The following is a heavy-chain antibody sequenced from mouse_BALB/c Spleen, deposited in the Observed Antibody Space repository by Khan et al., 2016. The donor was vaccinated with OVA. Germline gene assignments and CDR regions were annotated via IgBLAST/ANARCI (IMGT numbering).Heavy chain of an antibody. D-gene: IGHD2-14*01. CDR1: GYTFTTAG. CDR2: INTHSGVP. J-gene: IGHJ4*01. V-gene: IGHV9-4*02. CDR3: ARGGAAYYRNDGGAMEY. Sequence: QIQLVQSGPELKKPGETVRISCKASGYTFTTAGIQWVQKMPGKGLKWIGWINTHSGVPKYAEDFKGRFAFSLEISVNTAYLQITNFKNEGMATYFCARGGAAYYRNDGGAMEYWGQGTSVTGSS.